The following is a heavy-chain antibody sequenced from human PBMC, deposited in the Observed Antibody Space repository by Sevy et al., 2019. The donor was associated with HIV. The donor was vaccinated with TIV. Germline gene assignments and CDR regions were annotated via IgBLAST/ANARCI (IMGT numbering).Heavy chain of an antibody. D-gene: IGHD3-22*01. V-gene: IGHV3-7*01. CDR3: ARGPDYYDSSGYYYQ. Sequence: GGSLRLSCAASGFTFTTYWMIWIRQAPGKGLEWVAKINRDGTQKYYADSLKDRFTISRDNAENSLYLQMNSLRAEDTAVYYCARGPDYYDSSGYYYQWGQGTLVTVSS. J-gene: IGHJ4*02. CDR2: INRDGTQK. CDR1: GFTFTTYW.